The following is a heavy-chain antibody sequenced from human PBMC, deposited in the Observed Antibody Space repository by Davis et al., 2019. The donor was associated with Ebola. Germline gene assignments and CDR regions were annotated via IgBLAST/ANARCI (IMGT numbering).Heavy chain of an antibody. D-gene: IGHD4-17*01. CDR1: GYTFTSYY. Sequence: ASVKVSCKASGYTFTSYYMHWVRQAPGQGLEWMGIINPNNGNTSYAQKFQGRVTITADESTSTAYMELSSLRSEDTAVYYCAMTTVTLQRLDYWGQGTLVTVSS. V-gene: IGHV1-46*01. CDR2: INPNNGNT. CDR3: AMTTVTLQRLDY. J-gene: IGHJ4*02.